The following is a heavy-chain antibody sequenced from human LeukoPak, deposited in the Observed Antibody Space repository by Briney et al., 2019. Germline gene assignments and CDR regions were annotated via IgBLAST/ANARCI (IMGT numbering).Heavy chain of an antibody. CDR2: MHPNNGDT. V-gene: IGHV1-8*03. D-gene: IGHD2-2*01. CDR1: GYTFTSYN. CDR3: ARELIILEPAARRYNYYMDV. J-gene: IGHJ6*03. Sequence: GASVKVSCKASGYTFTSYNINWVRQAPGQGLEWMAWMHPNNGDTGYAQKFQDRVTVTSNTSISTAYKELRSLTSEDTAVYYCARELIILEPAARRYNYYMDVWGIGTTVSVSS.